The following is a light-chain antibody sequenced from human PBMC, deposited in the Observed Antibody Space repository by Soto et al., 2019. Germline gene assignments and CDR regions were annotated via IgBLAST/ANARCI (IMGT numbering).Light chain of an antibody. J-gene: IGLJ1*01. CDR1: SSDVGGYKY. CDR3: TSYTSSSTYV. Sequence: QSVLTQPASVSGSPGQSIAIYCTGTSSDVGGYKYVSWYQQHPGKAPKLMIYDVSNRPSGVSDRFSGSKSGNTASLTISGLQAEDEADYYCTSYTSSSTYVFGTGTKVTVI. V-gene: IGLV2-14*01. CDR2: DVS.